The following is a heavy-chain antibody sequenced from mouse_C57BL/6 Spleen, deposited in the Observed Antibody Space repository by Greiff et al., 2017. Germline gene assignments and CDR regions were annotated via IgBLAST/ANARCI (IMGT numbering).Heavy chain of an antibody. Sequence: QVQLQQPGAALVKPGASVKLSCKASGYTFTSYWMHWVKQRPGQGLEWIGMIHPNSGSTNYNEKFKSKATLTVDKSSSTAYMQLSSLTSEYSAVYYCARVGKDYSYFDYWGQGTTLTVSS. CDR1: GYTFTSYW. CDR2: IHPNSGST. CDR3: ARVGKDYSYFDY. D-gene: IGHD1-1*01. J-gene: IGHJ2*01. V-gene: IGHV1-64*01.